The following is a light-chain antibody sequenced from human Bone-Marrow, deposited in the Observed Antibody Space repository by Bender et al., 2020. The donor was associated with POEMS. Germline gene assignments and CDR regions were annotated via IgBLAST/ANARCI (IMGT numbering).Light chain of an antibody. CDR1: NIESKS. CDR2: SDT. CDR3: QVWDSISDRAV. Sequence: SYAPTQPPSVSVAPGETARITCGGDNIESKSVHWYQQQPGQAPELVISSDTVRPSGIPERFSGSNSGDTATLTISRVEAGDEADYYCQVWDSISDRAVFGGGTKLTVL. V-gene: IGLV3-21*01. J-gene: IGLJ2*01.